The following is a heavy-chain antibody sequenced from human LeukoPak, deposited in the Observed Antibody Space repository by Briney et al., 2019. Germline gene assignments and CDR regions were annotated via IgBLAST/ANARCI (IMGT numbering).Heavy chain of an antibody. CDR1: GFTFSSYA. Sequence: GGSLRLSCAASGFTFSSYAMSWVRQAPGKGLEWVSAISGSGGSTYYADSVKGRFTISRDNSKNTLYLQMNSLRAEDTAVYHCAKDSDYYGSGSPFDYWGQGTLVTVSS. CDR3: AKDSDYYGSGSPFDY. D-gene: IGHD3-10*01. CDR2: ISGSGGST. V-gene: IGHV3-23*01. J-gene: IGHJ4*02.